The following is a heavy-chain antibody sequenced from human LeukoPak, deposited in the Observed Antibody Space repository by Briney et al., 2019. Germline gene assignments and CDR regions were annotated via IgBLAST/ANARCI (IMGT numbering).Heavy chain of an antibody. CDR1: GFTFTSYD. CDR3: AKSPQLYSGSSSSDY. Sequence: GGSLRLSCAASGFTFTSYDMTWVRQAPGKGLEWVSSISSSGGNTYYADSVKGRFTISRDNSKYTLYLQMNSLRAEDTAVYYCAKSPQLYSGSSSSDYWGQGTLVTVSS. J-gene: IGHJ4*02. V-gene: IGHV3-23*01. CDR2: ISSSGGNT. D-gene: IGHD1-26*01.